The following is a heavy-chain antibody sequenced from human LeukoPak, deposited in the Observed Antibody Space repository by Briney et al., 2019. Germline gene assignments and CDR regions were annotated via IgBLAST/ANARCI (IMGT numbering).Heavy chain of an antibody. CDR2: MNPNSGNT. J-gene: IGHJ4*02. V-gene: IGHV1-8*01. D-gene: IGHD6-19*01. Sequence: GASVKVSCKASGYTFTSCDINWVRQATGQGLEWMGWMNPNSGNTGYAQSFQGRITMTRDISIGTAYMALRNLTSQDTAIYQCKRGTSGRRENWGQGTLVTVSA. CDR1: GYTFTSCD. CDR3: KRGTSGRREN.